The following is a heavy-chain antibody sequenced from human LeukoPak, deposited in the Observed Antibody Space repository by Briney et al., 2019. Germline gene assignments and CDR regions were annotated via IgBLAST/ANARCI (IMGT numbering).Heavy chain of an antibody. J-gene: IGHJ6*02. V-gene: IGHV3-48*03. CDR3: ARGRGMDV. Sequence: RPGGSLRLSCAASGFTFSSYEMNWVRQAPGKGLEWVSYISGSGITIYYADSVRGRITISRDNAKNSLYLQMNSLRAEDTAVYYCARGRGMDVWGQGTTVTVSS. CDR1: GFTFSSYE. CDR2: ISGSGITI.